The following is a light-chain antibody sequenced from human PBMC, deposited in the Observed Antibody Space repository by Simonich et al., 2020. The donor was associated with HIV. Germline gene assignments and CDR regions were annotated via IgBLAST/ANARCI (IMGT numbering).Light chain of an antibody. V-gene: IGKV4-1*01. CDR2: WAS. CDR3: QQYYSTPYT. CDR1: QSVLYSSNHKNY. Sequence: DIVMTQSPDSLAVSLGERATINCKSSQSVLYSSNHKNYLAWDQQKPGQPPKLLIYWASTRESGVHDRFSGSGSGTDFTLTISSLQAEDVAVYYCQQYYSTPYTFGQGTKLEIK. J-gene: IGKJ2*01.